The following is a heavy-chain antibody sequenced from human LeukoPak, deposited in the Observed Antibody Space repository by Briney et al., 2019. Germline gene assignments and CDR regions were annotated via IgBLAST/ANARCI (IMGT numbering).Heavy chain of an antibody. J-gene: IGHJ4*02. V-gene: IGHV3-48*03. D-gene: IGHD3-10*01. CDR3: ARDKGSGSYYPFDY. Sequence: PGGSLRLSCAASGFTFSGYEMNWVRQAPGKGLEWNSYISNSGSTVYYADSVKGRFTISRDNAKNSLFLQLNSLRAEDTAIYYCARDKGSGSYYPFDYWGQGTLVTVSS. CDR2: ISNSGSTV. CDR1: GFTFSGYE.